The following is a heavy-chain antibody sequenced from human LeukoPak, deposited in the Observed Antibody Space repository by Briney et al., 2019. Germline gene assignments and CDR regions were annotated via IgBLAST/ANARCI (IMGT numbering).Heavy chain of an antibody. V-gene: IGHV1-18*01. D-gene: IGHD2-2*01. J-gene: IGHJ6*03. CDR2: ISAYNGNT. CDR3: ARAVPVYYYMDV. CDR1: GYTFTSYG. Sequence: ASVKVSCKASGYTFTSYGISWVRQAPGQGVEWMGWISAYNGNTNYAQKLQGRVTMTTDTSTSTAYMELRSLRSDDTAVYYCARAVPVYYYMDVWGKGTTVTVSS.